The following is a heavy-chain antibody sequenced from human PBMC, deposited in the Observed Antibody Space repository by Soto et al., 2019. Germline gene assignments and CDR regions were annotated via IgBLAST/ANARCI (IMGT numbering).Heavy chain of an antibody. CDR1: GFTFSSYS. V-gene: IGHV3-48*02. CDR3: VRDPYGGNSFGS. CDR2: ITSSSDDI. Sequence: PGGSLRLSCAASGFTFSSYSMNWVRQAPGKGLEWVSYITSSSDDISYADSVKGRFITSRDNAKNSLFLQMDSLRDEDTAVYYCVRDPYGGNSFGSRGRGTLVTVSS. J-gene: IGHJ4*02. D-gene: IGHD3-16*01.